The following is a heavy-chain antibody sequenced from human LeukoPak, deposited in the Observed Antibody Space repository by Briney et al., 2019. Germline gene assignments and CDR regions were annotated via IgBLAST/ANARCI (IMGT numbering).Heavy chain of an antibody. CDR2: IYSSGAT. CDR1: GFTFSRYS. D-gene: IGHD2-2*01. Sequence: GGSLRLSCVASGFTFSRYSMNWVRQAPGKGLQWVSIIYSSGATWYADSVKGRFTISRDNSKNTLYLQMNSLRAEDTAMYYCARVMLPYCTSSNCPDAFDIWGQGTMVTVSS. CDR3: ARVMLPYCTSSNCPDAFDI. J-gene: IGHJ3*02. V-gene: IGHV3-53*01.